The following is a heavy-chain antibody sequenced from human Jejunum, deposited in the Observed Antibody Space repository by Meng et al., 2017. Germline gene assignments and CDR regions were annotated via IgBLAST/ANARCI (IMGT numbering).Heavy chain of an antibody. CDR3: ARGGYQYES. J-gene: IGHJ5*01. CDR2: IKLDGFDK. Sequence: GGSLRLSCAASGFTFSSYWMSWVRQAPGKGLEWVAKIKLDGFDKYYVDSVKGRFTISRDNAKNSLYLQMDSLRVEDTAVYYCARGGYQYESWGLGTQVT. CDR1: GFTFSSYW. V-gene: IGHV3-7*01. D-gene: IGHD3-22*01.